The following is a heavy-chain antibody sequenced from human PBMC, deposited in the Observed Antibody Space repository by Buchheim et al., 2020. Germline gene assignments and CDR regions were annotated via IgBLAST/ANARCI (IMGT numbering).Heavy chain of an antibody. J-gene: IGHJ4*02. CDR2: ISGSGGST. Sequence: EVQLLESGGGLVQPGGSLRLSCAASGFTFSSYAMSWVRQAPGKGLEWVSAISGSGGSTYYADSVKGRFTISRDNSKNTLYLQMNSLRAEDTAVYHCAKGEYCTNGVCYTPFDYWGQGTL. V-gene: IGHV3-23*01. D-gene: IGHD2-8*01. CDR1: GFTFSSYA. CDR3: AKGEYCTNGVCYTPFDY.